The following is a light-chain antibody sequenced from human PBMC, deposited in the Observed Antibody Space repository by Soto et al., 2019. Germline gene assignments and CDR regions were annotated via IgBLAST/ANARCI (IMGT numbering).Light chain of an antibody. CDR1: KSFSSSY. CDR2: GTS. V-gene: IGKV3-20*01. CDR3: QHYNSYSEA. Sequence: EIVLTQSPGTLSFSPGERATLSCRASKSFSSSYLAWYQQKPGQAPRLVIHGTSSRATGIPDRFSGSGSGTDFTLTISRLEPEDFATYYCQHYNSYSEAFGQGTKVDIK. J-gene: IGKJ1*01.